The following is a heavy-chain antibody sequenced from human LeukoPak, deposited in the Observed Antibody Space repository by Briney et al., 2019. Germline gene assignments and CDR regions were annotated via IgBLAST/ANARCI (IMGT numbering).Heavy chain of an antibody. CDR2: IYYSGST. CDR3: ASDSSGAGAFDI. CDR1: GGSISSYY. D-gene: IGHD6-19*01. V-gene: IGHV4-59*01. Sequence: SETLSLTCTVSGGSISSYYWSWIRQPPGKGLEWIGYIYYSGSTNYNPSLKSRVTISVDTSKNQFSLKLSSVTAADTAVYYCASDSSGAGAFDIWGQGTMVTVSS. J-gene: IGHJ3*02.